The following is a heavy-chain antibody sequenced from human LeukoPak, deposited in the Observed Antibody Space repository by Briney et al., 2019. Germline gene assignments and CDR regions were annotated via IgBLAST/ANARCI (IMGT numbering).Heavy chain of an antibody. CDR2: MNPNSGNT. CDR3: ARGCSSTSCYTRRVYYYYGMDV. V-gene: IGHV1-8*01. D-gene: IGHD2-2*02. J-gene: IGHJ6*02. CDR1: GYTFTSYD. Sequence: ASVKVSCKASGYTFTSYDINWVRQATGQGLEWMGWMNPNSGNTGYAQKFQGRVTMTRNTSISTAYMELSSLRSEDTAVYYCARGCSSTSCYTRRVYYYYGMDVWGQGTTVTVSS.